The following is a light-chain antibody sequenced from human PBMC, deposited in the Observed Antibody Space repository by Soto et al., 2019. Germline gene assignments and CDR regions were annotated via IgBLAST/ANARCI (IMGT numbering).Light chain of an antibody. J-gene: IGKJ5*01. Sequence: EIVLTQSPGTLSLSPGERATLSCRGSQSVSSSYLAWYQQKPGQAPRLXIYGASSRATGIPDRFSGSGAGTDCTRTISRLEPEDVAVDYCQQYGSSPITFGQGTRLEIK. CDR3: QQYGSSPIT. CDR1: QSVSSSY. CDR2: GAS. V-gene: IGKV3-20*01.